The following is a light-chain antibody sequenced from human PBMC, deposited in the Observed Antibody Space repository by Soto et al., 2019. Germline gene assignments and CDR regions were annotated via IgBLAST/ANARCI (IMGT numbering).Light chain of an antibody. CDR3: CSYGGRCTYV. V-gene: IGLV2-11*01. CDR2: DVS. J-gene: IGLJ1*01. Sequence: QSALTQPRSVSGSPGQSFTISYTGTSSDLAGYNYVSWYQQHPGKAPKLMIYDVSKRPSRVSDRCSGSKSGNTASLTISGLQPGDAADYYCCSYGGRCTYVCGTGTQLT. CDR1: SSDLAGYNY.